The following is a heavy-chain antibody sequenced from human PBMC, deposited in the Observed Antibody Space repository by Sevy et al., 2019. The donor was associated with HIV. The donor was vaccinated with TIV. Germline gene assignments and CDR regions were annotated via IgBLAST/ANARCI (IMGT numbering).Heavy chain of an antibody. V-gene: IGHV1-18*01. CDR1: GYTFISYG. D-gene: IGHD3-9*01. CDR2: ISAYNGNT. J-gene: IGHJ6*02. CDR3: ARGPDFDWNPNYYGMDV. Sequence: ASVKVSCKASGYTFISYGISWVRQAPGQGLEWMGWISAYNGNTNYAQKVKDRVTMTTDTSTNTAYMELWSLTTDDTAVYYCARGPDFDWNPNYYGMDVWGQGTTVTVSS.